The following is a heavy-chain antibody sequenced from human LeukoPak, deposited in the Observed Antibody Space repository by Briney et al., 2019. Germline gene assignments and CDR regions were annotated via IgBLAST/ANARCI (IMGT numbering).Heavy chain of an antibody. CDR3: ARSAPPDYDILTGSYYYYGMDV. CDR1: GYTFTGYY. Sequence: ASVKVSCKASGYTFTGYYMHWVRQAPGQGLEWMGWINPTSGGTNYAQKFQGRVTMTRDTSISTAYMELSRLRSDDTAVYYCARSAPPDYDILTGSYYYYGMDVWGQGTTVTVSS. D-gene: IGHD3-9*01. V-gene: IGHV1-2*02. J-gene: IGHJ6*02. CDR2: INPTSGGT.